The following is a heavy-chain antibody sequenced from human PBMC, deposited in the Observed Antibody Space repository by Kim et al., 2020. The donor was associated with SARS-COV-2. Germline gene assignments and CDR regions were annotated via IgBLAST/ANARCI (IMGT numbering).Heavy chain of an antibody. V-gene: IGHV1-18*04. J-gene: IGHJ3*02. D-gene: IGHD2-21*02. CDR3: VRFCGGDCYLDAFDI. Sequence: ASVKVSCKASGYTFTSYGINWVRQAPGQGLEWMGWISAYNGNTRYAQKLQGRVTMTTDTSTSTAYMELRSLRSDDTAVYYCVRFCGGDCYLDAFDIWGQGTMVTVSS. CDR2: ISAYNGNT. CDR1: GYTFTSYG.